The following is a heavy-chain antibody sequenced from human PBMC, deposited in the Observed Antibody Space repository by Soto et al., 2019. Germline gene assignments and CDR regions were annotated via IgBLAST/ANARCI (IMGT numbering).Heavy chain of an antibody. CDR1: GLTFCSYG. D-gene: IGHD3-22*01. V-gene: IGHV3-30*18. Sequence: GWSMRISCAASGLTFCSYGMHWVRQAPGKGLEWVAVISYDGSNKYYADSVKGRFTISRDNSKNTLYLQMNSLRAEDTAVYYCAKLLSSDYYDSSGYSPQPLNDYCGQGTLVSVSS. CDR2: ISYDGSNK. J-gene: IGHJ4*02. CDR3: AKLLSSDYYDSSGYSPQPLNDY.